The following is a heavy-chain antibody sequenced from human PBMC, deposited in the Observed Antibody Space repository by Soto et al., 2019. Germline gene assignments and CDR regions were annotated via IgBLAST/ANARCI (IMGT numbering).Heavy chain of an antibody. CDR2: IRGAGGGT. CDR1: GFIFNNYA. J-gene: IGHJ4*02. Sequence: GGSLRLSCAASGFIFNNYAMSWVRQTPGQWLEWVAGIRGAGGGTNYTDSVKGRFIISRDNSKKTLYLHMSSLRGEDTAVYYFTRADFWSGPDYWSQGXLVSLSS. D-gene: IGHD3-3*01. V-gene: IGHV3-23*01. CDR3: TRADFWSGPDY.